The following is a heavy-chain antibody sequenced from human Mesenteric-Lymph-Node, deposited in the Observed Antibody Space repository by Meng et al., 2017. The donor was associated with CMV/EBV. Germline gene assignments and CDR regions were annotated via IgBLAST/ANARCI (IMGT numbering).Heavy chain of an antibody. CDR3: ARATERPNYFDY. J-gene: IGHJ4*02. Sequence: TVTGGAVSSGSYDWSRSRQPPGKGLEWIGYIYYSGSTNYSPTIKSRVTISVDTSKNQFSLKLSSVTAADTEVYYCARATERPNYFDYWGQGTLVTVSS. V-gene: IGHV4-61*01. D-gene: IGHD1-1*01. CDR1: GGAVSSGSYD. CDR2: IYYSGST.